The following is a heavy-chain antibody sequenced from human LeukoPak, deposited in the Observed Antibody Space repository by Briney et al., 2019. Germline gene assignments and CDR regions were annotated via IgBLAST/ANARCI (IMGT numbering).Heavy chain of an antibody. D-gene: IGHD3-9*01. CDR2: IKQDGSEK. CDR3: ARARGEYYDIFYYYYYMDV. CDR1: GFTFSTYR. V-gene: IGHV3-7*01. J-gene: IGHJ6*03. Sequence: GGSLRLSCAASGFTFSTYRMSWVRQAPGKGLEWVANIKQDGSEKHYVDSVKGRFTISRDNAKNSLYLQMNSLRAEDTAVYYCARARGEYYDIFYYYYYMDVWGKGTTVTISS.